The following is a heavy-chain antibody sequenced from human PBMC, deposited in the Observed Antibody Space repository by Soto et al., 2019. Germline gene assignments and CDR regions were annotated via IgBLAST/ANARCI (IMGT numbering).Heavy chain of an antibody. CDR2: TYYRSKWYN. CDR3: ARSTMVRGVFNWFDP. CDR1: GDSVSSNSAA. J-gene: IGHJ5*02. D-gene: IGHD3-10*01. V-gene: IGHV6-1*01. Sequence: SQTLSLTCVISGDSVSSNSAAWNWIRQSPSRGLEWLGRTYYRSKWYNDYAVSVKSRITINPDTSKNQFPLQLNSVTPEDTAVYYCARSTMVRGVFNWFDPWGQGTLVTVSS.